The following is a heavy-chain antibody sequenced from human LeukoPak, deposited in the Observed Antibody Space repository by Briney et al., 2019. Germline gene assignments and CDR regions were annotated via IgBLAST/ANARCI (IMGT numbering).Heavy chain of an antibody. Sequence: SVKVSCKASGGTFSSYAISWVRQAPGQGLEWMGGIIPIFGTANYAQKFQGRVTITADESTSTAYMELSSLRPEDTAVYYCARVATPGRAVAENWFDPWGQGTLVTVSS. CDR2: IIPIFGTA. CDR3: ARVATPGRAVAENWFDP. D-gene: IGHD6-19*01. J-gene: IGHJ5*02. CDR1: GGTFSSYA. V-gene: IGHV1-69*13.